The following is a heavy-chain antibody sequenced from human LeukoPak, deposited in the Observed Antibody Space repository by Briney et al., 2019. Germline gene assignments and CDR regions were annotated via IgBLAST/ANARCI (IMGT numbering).Heavy chain of an antibody. Sequence: PGGSLRLSCAASGFTFRDFWMHWVRQAPGKGLVWVSRINSDGSNITYADSVKGRFTISRDNAKNTLYLQMNSLRGEDTAEYYCASSRYSPPSGLFDYWGQRILVTVSS. CDR3: ASSRYSPPSGLFDY. J-gene: IGHJ4*02. V-gene: IGHV3-74*01. CDR2: INSDGSNI. D-gene: IGHD2-2*02. CDR1: GFTFRDFW.